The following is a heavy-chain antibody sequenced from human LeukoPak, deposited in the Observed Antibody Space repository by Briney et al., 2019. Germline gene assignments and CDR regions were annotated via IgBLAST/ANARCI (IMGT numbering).Heavy chain of an antibody. CDR2: ISSSSNYI. CDR1: GFTFSDYI. V-gene: IGHV3-21*01. J-gene: IGHJ3*02. CDR3: ARECMDTTMVDAFDI. D-gene: IGHD5-18*01. Sequence: GGSLRLSCAASGFTFSDYIMNWVRQAPGKGLEWVSHISSSSNYIYYADSVKGRFTISRDNAKNSLYLQMNSLRAEDTAVYYCARECMDTTMVDAFDIWGQGTMVTVSS.